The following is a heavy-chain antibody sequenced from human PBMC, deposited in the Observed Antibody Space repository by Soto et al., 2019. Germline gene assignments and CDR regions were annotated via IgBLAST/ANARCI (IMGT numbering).Heavy chain of an antibody. Sequence: PSETLSLTCTVSGGSISSYYWSCIRQSPGKGLEWIGYIYYSGSTNYNPSLKSRVTISVDTSKNQFSLKLSSVTAADTAVYYCARDAPYYDILTGYQRPRYSFDYCCPGPLVTVSS. CDR3: ARDAPYYDILTGYQRPRYSFDY. CDR1: GGSISSYY. J-gene: IGHJ4*02. V-gene: IGHV4-59*01. CDR2: IYYSGST. D-gene: IGHD3-9*01.